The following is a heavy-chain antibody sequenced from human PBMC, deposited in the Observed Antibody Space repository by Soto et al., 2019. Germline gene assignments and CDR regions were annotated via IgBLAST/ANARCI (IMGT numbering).Heavy chain of an antibody. CDR1: GGTFRSYG. CDR2: IMTVLGAA. D-gene: IGHD3-22*01. Sequence: QVQLVQSGAEVKRPGSSVKVSCKTSGGTFRSYGISWVRQAPGQGLEWMGGIMTVLGAAHYPQKFQGRVTITADESTSTAYMELSRLRSEDTALYYCARDEGTTAVILFFDSWGQGTLVSVSS. V-gene: IGHV1-69*01. CDR3: ARDEGTTAVILFFDS. J-gene: IGHJ4*02.